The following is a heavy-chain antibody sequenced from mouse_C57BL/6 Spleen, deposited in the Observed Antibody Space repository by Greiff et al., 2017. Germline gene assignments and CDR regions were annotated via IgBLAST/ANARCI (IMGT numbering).Heavy chain of an antibody. CDR2: IDPETGGT. J-gene: IGHJ2*01. CDR3: TRGGGSGVDYFDY. V-gene: IGHV1-15*01. CDR1: GYTFTDYE. Sequence: QVQLKESGAELVRPGASVTLSCKASGYTFTDYEMHWVKQTPVHGLEWIGAIDPETGGTAYNQKFKGKAILTADKSSSTAYMELRSLTSEDSAVYYCTRGGGSGVDYFDYWGQGTTLTVSS. D-gene: IGHD1-1*01.